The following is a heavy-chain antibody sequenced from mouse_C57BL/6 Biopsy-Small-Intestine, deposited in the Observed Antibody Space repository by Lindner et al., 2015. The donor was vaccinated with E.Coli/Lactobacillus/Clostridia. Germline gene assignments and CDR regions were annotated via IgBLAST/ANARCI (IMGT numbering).Heavy chain of an antibody. V-gene: IGHV1-47*01. D-gene: IGHD2-14*01. Sequence: VQLQESGAELVKPGVSVKMSCKASGYTFTTYPIEWMKQSHGKSLEWIGNFHPYNDDTKYNEKFKGKATLTVEKSSSTVYLELSRLTSDDSAVYYCARGGVLIGYFDYWGQGTTLTVSS. CDR1: GYTFTTYP. CDR2: FHPYNDDT. J-gene: IGHJ2*01. CDR3: ARGGVLIGYFDY.